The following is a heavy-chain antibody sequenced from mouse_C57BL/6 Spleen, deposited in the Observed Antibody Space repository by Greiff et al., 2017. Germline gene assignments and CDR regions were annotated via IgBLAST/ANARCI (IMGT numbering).Heavy chain of an antibody. V-gene: IGHV1-54*01. CDR2: INPGSGGT. J-gene: IGHJ4*01. CDR1: GYAFTNYL. D-gene: IGHD2-1*01. CDR3: ARSGGNSPPMDY. Sequence: VQLQQSGAELVRPGTSVKVSCKASGYAFTNYLIEWVKQRPGQGLEWIGVINPGSGGTNYNEKFKGKATLTADKSSSTAYMQLSSLTSEDSAVYFCARSGGNSPPMDYWGQGTSVTVSS.